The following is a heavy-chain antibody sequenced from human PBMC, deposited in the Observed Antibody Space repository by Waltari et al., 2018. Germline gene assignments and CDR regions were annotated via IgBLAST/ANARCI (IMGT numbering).Heavy chain of an antibody. CDR3: ASGTYGDYHWFDP. V-gene: IGHV5-51*03. J-gene: IGHJ5*02. Sequence: EVQLVQSGAEVKKPGESLKISCKGSGYSFTSYWIGWVRQMPGKGLEWMGIIYPGDLNTRYTPPLQGQVAISADKSISTAYLQWSSLKASDTAMYYCASGTYGDYHWFDPWGQGTLVTVSS. CDR1: GYSFTSYW. D-gene: IGHD4-17*01. CDR2: IYPGDLNT.